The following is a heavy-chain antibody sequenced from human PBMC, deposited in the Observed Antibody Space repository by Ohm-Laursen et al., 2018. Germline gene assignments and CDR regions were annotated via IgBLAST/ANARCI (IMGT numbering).Heavy chain of an antibody. V-gene: IGHV3-23*01. Sequence: GSLRLSCSASGFTFRGYAMSWVRQGPEKGLEWVSVATGSGRSTYYTNSVKGRFSISRDNSKNTLYLQINSLRVEDTAVYYCAKGRSGGTGHGNWFESWGQGALVIVSS. D-gene: IGHD3-10*01. J-gene: IGHJ5*01. CDR2: ATGSGRST. CDR3: AKGRSGGTGHGNWFES. CDR1: GFTFRGYA.